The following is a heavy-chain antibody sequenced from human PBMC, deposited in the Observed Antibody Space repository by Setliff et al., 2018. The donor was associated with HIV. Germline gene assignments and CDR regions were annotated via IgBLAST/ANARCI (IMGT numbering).Heavy chain of an antibody. V-gene: IGHV4-59*11. D-gene: IGHD5-12*01. CDR2: IYYSGTT. Sequence: SETLSLTCNVSGVSMSSHYWSWIRQAPGQPPNKGLEWIGSIYYSGTTTYNPSLESRVTISIDTSKSQFSLKLTSVTTADTAMYYCAGRGGYNDWYFDYWGQGALVTVSS. CDR3: AGRGGYNDWYFDY. CDR1: GVSMSSHY. J-gene: IGHJ4*02.